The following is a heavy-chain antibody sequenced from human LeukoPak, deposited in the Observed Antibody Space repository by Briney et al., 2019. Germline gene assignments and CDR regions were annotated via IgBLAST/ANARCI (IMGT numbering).Heavy chain of an antibody. CDR1: GGSFSDYY. CDR2: INHSGTT. J-gene: IGHJ5*02. CDR3: ARHGVATWFDP. V-gene: IGHV4-34*01. D-gene: IGHD2-15*01. Sequence: KPSETLSLTCAVYGGSFSDYYWSWIRQPPGKGLEWIAEINHSGTTNYSPSLKSRVTISVDTSKNQFSLKLSSVTAADTAVYYCARHGVATWFDPWGQGTLVTVSS.